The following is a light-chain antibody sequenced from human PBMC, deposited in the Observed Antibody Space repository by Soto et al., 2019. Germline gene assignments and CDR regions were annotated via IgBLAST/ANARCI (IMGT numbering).Light chain of an antibody. CDR1: QRITNW. Sequence: DIQMTQSPSTLSASVGDRVTITCRASQRITNWLAWYQQKPGKAPKLLIYKASSLESGVPSRFSGSGSGTDFTLTISSLQPDDFATYYCQQDSSYPLTFGGGTKVEIK. CDR2: KAS. V-gene: IGKV1-5*03. CDR3: QQDSSYPLT. J-gene: IGKJ4*01.